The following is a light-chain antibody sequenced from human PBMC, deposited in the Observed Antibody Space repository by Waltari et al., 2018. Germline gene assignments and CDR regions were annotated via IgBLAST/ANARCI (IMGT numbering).Light chain of an antibody. Sequence: EIVLTQSPATLSLSPGERATLSCRASQSVSTLLAWYQQKPGQAPRLLIYDASNRATGIPARFSGSWSGTDFTLTISSLDPEDFAVYFCQQRSNWPLTFGGAT. CDR2: DAS. V-gene: IGKV3-11*01. CDR3: QQRSNWPLT. CDR1: QSVSTL. J-gene: IGKJ4*01.